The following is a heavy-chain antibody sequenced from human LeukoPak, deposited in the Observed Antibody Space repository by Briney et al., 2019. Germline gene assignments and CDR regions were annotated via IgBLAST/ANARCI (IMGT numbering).Heavy chain of an antibody. CDR3: ARTTCSGGSCYYH. CDR1: GFTFSSYE. CDR2: ISSSGSTI. D-gene: IGHD2-15*01. J-gene: IGHJ5*02. Sequence: GGSLRLSCAASGFTFSSYEMNWVRQAPGKGLEWVSYISSSGSTIYYADSVKGRFTISRDNAKNSLYLQMNSLRAEDTAVYYCARTTCSGGSCYYHWGQGTLVTVSS. V-gene: IGHV3-48*03.